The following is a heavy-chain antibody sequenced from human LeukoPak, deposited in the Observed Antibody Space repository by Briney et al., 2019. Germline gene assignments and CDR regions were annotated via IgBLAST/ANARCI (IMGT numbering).Heavy chain of an antibody. D-gene: IGHD3-10*01. CDR3: ARAGILWFGEFAFDY. V-gene: IGHV4-39*01. CDR1: GDSISSTSYY. CDR2: IYYTGST. J-gene: IGHJ4*02. Sequence: SETLSLTCTVSGDSISSTSYYWGWIRQPPGKGLEWIGNIYYTGSTYYNPSLKSRVTISVDTSRNQFSLKLSSVTAADTAVYYCARAGILWFGEFAFDYWGQGTLVTVSS.